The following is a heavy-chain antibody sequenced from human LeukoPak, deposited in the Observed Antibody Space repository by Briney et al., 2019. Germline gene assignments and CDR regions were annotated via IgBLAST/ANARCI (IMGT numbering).Heavy chain of an antibody. V-gene: IGHV1-24*01. Sequence: ASVKVSCKASGYTFSTYDINWVRQAPGKGLEWMGGFDPEDGETIYAQKFQGRVTMTEDTSTDTAYMELSSLRSEDTAVHYCATHPMAAAGTPDYYYYGMDVWGQGTTVTVSS. CDR2: FDPEDGET. CDR3: ATHPMAAAGTPDYYYYGMDV. J-gene: IGHJ6*02. CDR1: GYTFSTYD. D-gene: IGHD6-13*01.